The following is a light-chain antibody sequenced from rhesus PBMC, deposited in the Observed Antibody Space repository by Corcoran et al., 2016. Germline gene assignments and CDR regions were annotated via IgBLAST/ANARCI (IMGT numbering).Light chain of an antibody. CDR2: AAS. Sequence: DIQMTQSPSSLSASVGDRATITCRASQGISDYLSWYQQKPGETPKRLIYAASSLESGVPSRFSGSGAGTDVTLTISSLQPEDFATYYCLQGYSSPLTFGGGTKVEIK. J-gene: IGKJ4*01. V-gene: IGKV1-36*02. CDR1: QGISDY. CDR3: LQGYSSPLT.